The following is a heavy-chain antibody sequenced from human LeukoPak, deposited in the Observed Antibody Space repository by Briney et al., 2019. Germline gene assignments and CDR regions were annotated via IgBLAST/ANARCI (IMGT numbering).Heavy chain of an antibody. CDR3: ARDLVVTTYYGMDV. J-gene: IGHJ6*02. CDR1: GFTFSSYA. Sequence: GGSLRLSCAASGFTFSSYAMHWVRQAPGKGLEWVAVISYDGSNKYYADSVKGRFTISRDNSKNTLYLQMNSLRAEDTAVYYCARDLVVTTYYGMDVRGQGTTVTVSS. CDR2: ISYDGSNK. V-gene: IGHV3-30-3*01. D-gene: IGHD2-21*02.